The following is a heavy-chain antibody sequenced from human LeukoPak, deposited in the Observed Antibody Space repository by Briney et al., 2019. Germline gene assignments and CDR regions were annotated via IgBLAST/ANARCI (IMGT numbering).Heavy chain of an antibody. CDR2: TYYRSKWYN. CDR3: ARVGRSGTDYEY. V-gene: IGHV6-1*01. D-gene: IGHD1-26*01. J-gene: IGHJ4*02. CDR1: GESVSSNSAT. Sequence: SQTLSLTCAISGESVSSNSATWVWIRQSPSRGLEWLGRTYYRSKWYNDYAVSVKSRITINPDTSKNQFSLHLNSVTPEDTAVYYCARVGRSGTDYEYWGQRTLVTVSS.